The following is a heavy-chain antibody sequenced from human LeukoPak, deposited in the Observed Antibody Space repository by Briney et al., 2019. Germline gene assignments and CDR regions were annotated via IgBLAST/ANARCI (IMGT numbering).Heavy chain of an antibody. CDR1: GFTFSSYG. J-gene: IGHJ4*02. CDR2: ISGSGGST. Sequence: GGSLRLSCAASGFTFSSYGMSWVRQAPGKGLEWVSAISGSGGSTYYADSVKGRFTISRDNSKNTLYLQMNSLRAEDTAVYYCANRRWLVSSFDYWGQGTLVTVSS. V-gene: IGHV3-23*01. D-gene: IGHD6-19*01. CDR3: ANRRWLVSSFDY.